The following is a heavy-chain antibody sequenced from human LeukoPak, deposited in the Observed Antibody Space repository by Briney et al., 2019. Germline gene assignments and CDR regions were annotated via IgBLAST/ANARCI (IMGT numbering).Heavy chain of an antibody. D-gene: IGHD2-2*01. Sequence: AASVKVSCKASGYTFTSYNMHWVRQAPGQGLEWMGIINPSGGSTSYAQKLQGRVTMTKDTSTRTVYMELRSLRSDDTAVYYCARVYCSSTSCYAGEDYWGQGTLVTVSS. CDR3: ARVYCSSTSCYAGEDY. CDR1: GYTFTSYN. V-gene: IGHV1-46*04. J-gene: IGHJ4*02. CDR2: INPSGGST.